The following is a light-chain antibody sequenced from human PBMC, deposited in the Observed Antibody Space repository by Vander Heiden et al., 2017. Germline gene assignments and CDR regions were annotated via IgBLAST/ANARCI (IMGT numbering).Light chain of an antibody. V-gene: IGKV1-8*01. Sequence: AIRITQSPSSLSASTGDRVTITCRASQGISSYLAWYQQKPGKAPKLLIYAASTLQSGVPSRFSGSGSGTDFTHTISCLQSEDFATYYCQQYYSYPLTFGGGTKVEIK. CDR1: QGISSY. CDR3: QQYYSYPLT. CDR2: AAS. J-gene: IGKJ4*01.